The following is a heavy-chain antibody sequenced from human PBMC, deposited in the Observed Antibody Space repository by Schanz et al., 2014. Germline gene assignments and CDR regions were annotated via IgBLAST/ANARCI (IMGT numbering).Heavy chain of an antibody. CDR2: ITPILETA. CDR1: GGSFDTYT. D-gene: IGHD4-4*01. CDR3: ARDQAVTGIDY. J-gene: IGHJ4*02. Sequence: QVQLVQSGAAVKKPGSSLKVPCKASGGSFDTYTIAWVRQAPGQGLEYMGRITPILETANYAQKFQGRVTITADKSTGTVYMELSGLGPDDTAVYYCARDQAVTGIDYWGQGTQVTVSS. V-gene: IGHV1-69*08.